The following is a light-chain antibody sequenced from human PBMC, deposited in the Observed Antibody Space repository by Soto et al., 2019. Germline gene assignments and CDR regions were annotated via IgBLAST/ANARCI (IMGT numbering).Light chain of an antibody. CDR3: QQYHYWPPRA. CDR2: RAV. J-gene: IGKJ1*01. CDR1: QSVSTT. V-gene: IGKV3-15*01. Sequence: EVVVTQSPDTLSVSPGESATLFCRTSQSVSTTLAWYHQGPGQAPRLLISRAVTRATGVSARFTGRGFGTEFTLTNSNLQSEDLGVYYGQQYHYWPPRAFGQGTRVDIK.